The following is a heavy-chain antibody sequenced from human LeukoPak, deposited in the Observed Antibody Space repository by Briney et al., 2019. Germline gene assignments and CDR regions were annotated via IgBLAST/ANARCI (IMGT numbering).Heavy chain of an antibody. CDR1: GGSFSGYY. J-gene: IGHJ4*02. CDR3: ARGAVAGTNY. D-gene: IGHD6-19*01. CDR2: ISHSGST. Sequence: SETLSLTCAVYGGSFSGYYWGWIRQPPGKGLEWIGEISHSGSTNYNPSLKSRVTISVDTSKNQFSLKLSSVTAADTAVYYCARGAVAGTNYWGQGTLVTVSS. V-gene: IGHV4-34*01.